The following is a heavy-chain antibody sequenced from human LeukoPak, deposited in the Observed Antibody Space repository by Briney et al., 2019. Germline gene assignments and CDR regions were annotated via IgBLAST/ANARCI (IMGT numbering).Heavy chain of an antibody. Sequence: PGGSLRLSCAASGFTVSSNYMSWVRQAPGKGLEWVSVIYSGGSTYYADSVKGRFTISRDNSKNTLYLQMNSLRAEDTAVYYCAHMVRGQGYNWFDPWGQGTLVTVSS. V-gene: IGHV3-66*01. J-gene: IGHJ5*02. CDR2: IYSGGST. CDR3: AHMVRGQGYNWFDP. D-gene: IGHD3-10*01. CDR1: GFTVSSNY.